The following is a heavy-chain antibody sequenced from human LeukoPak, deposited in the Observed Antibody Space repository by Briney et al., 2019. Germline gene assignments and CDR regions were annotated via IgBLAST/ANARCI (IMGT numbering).Heavy chain of an antibody. D-gene: IGHD3-10*02. J-gene: IGHJ6*02. V-gene: IGHV3-23*01. CDR2: IGSDNKP. CDR3: ARDQHYYVAMDV. Sequence: GGSLRLSCEASGFTFSAYAMTWVRQAPGKGLEWVSSIGSDNKPHYSESVKGRFAISRDNSKNTLFLQLHNLRVEDTALYYCARDQHYYVAMDVWGQGTTVTVSS. CDR1: GFTFSAYA.